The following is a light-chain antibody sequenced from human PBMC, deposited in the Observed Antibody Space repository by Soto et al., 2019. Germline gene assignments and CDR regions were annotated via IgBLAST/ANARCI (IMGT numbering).Light chain of an antibody. CDR3: SSYAGGNVVV. V-gene: IGLV2-8*01. J-gene: IGLJ2*01. Sequence: QSALTQPPSASGSPGQSVTISCNGTSSDVGGYNYVCWYQQYPGKAPKLMIYDVSKRPSGVADRFSGSKLGNTASLTVSGLQAEDEADYYCSSYAGGNVVVFGGGTKLTVL. CDR2: DVS. CDR1: SSDVGGYNY.